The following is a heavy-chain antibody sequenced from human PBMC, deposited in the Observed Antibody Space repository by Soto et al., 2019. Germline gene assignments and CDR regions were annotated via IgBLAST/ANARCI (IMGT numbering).Heavy chain of an antibody. CDR3: ARDPQNWFDP. J-gene: IGHJ5*02. CDR1: GGSINSCY. CDR2: IYYSGST. V-gene: IGHV4-59*01. Sequence: SETLSLTCTVSGGSINSCYWSWIRQPPGKGLEWIGYIYYSGSTNYNPSLKSRVTISVDTSKNQFSLKLSSVTAADTAVYYCARDPQNWFDPWGQGTLVTVSS.